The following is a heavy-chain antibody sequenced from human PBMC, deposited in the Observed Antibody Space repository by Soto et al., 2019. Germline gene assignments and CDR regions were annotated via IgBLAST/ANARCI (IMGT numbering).Heavy chain of an antibody. Sequence: PGGSLRLSCSASGFTFSSYAMHWVRQAPGKGLEYVSAISSNGGSTYYADSVKGRFTISRDNSKNTLYLQMSSLRAEDTAVYYCVKMGAAGYYGMDVWGQGTTVTVSS. D-gene: IGHD6-13*01. CDR1: GFTFSSYA. V-gene: IGHV3-64D*06. CDR3: VKMGAAGYYGMDV. CDR2: ISSNGGST. J-gene: IGHJ6*02.